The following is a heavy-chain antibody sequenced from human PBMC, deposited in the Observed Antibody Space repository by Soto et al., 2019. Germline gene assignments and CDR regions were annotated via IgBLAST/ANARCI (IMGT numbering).Heavy chain of an antibody. CDR3: AREYSRWFDP. CDR1: GYSFRSYY. J-gene: IGHJ5*02. V-gene: IGHV4-59*01. D-gene: IGHD2-15*01. Sequence: PSESLSLTCAVSGYSFRSYYWSGIRQPPGKGLEWIGYIYHSGTTTYNPSLKSRVTISVDTSKNQFSLKLSSVTAADTAVYYCAREYSRWFDPWGQGTLVTVSS. CDR2: IYHSGTT.